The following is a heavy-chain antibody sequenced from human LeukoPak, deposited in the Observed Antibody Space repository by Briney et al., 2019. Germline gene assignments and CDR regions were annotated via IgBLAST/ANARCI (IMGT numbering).Heavy chain of an antibody. Sequence: ASVKVSCEASGGTFSSYAISWVRQAPGQGLEWMGGIIPIFGTANYAQKFQGRVTITADESTSTAYMELSSLRSEDTAVYYCARGEQELHAFDAFDIWGQGTMVTVSS. CDR2: IIPIFGTA. CDR3: ARGEQELHAFDAFDI. V-gene: IGHV1-69*13. D-gene: IGHD1-26*01. J-gene: IGHJ3*02. CDR1: GGTFSSYA.